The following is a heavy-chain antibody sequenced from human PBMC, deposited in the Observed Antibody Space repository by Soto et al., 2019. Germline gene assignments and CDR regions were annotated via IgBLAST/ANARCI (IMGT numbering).Heavy chain of an antibody. J-gene: IGHJ6*02. V-gene: IGHV3-7*03. Sequence: VGSLRLSCEVSGFVFSMYSMSWVRQTPGKGLEWVAKIPQEGVDGHYADSVKGRFTISRDNGKNSLYLQMNNLRAEDTAVYYCARDHLILPAHDFFYGSDVWGRGATVTVSS. CDR1: GFVFSMYS. CDR2: IPQEGVDG. D-gene: IGHD2-21*02. CDR3: ARDHLILPAHDFFYGSDV.